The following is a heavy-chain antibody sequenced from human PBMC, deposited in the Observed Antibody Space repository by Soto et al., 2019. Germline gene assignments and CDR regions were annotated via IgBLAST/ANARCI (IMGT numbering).Heavy chain of an antibody. D-gene: IGHD3-16*01. CDR2: INAGNGNT. J-gene: IGHJ5*02. CDR3: ARFWGGQQNWFDP. Sequence: ASVKVSCKASGYTFTSYAMHWVHQAPGQRLEWMGWINAGNGNTKYSQKFQGRVTITRDTSASTAYMELSSLRSEDTAVYYCARFWGGQQNWFDPSGQGTLVAVSS. V-gene: IGHV1-3*01. CDR1: GYTFTSYA.